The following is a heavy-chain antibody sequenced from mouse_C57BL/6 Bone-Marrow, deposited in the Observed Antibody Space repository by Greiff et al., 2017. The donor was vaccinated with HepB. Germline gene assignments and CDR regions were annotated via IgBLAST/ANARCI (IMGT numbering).Heavy chain of an antibody. Sequence: QVQLQQSGAELARPGASVKLSCKASGYTFTSYGISWVKQRTGQGLEWIGEIYPRSGNTYYNEKFKGKATLTADKSSSTAYMELRSLTSEDSAVYFCARLRFYFDYCGQGTTLTVSS. CDR1: GYTFTSYG. D-gene: IGHD1-1*01. J-gene: IGHJ2*01. CDR3: ARLRFYFDY. V-gene: IGHV1-81*01. CDR2: IYPRSGNT.